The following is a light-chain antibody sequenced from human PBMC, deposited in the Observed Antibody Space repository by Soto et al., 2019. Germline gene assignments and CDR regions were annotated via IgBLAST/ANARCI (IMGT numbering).Light chain of an antibody. V-gene: IGKV1-39*01. Sequence: DLQMTQSPSSLPASVGDRVTITCRASQSISSYLNWYQQKPGKAPKLLIYAASSLQSGVPSRFSGSGSGTDFTITISSLQPEDGATYYCQQSYSTPWTFGQGTKVDIK. CDR2: AAS. CDR1: QSISSY. J-gene: IGKJ1*01. CDR3: QQSYSTPWT.